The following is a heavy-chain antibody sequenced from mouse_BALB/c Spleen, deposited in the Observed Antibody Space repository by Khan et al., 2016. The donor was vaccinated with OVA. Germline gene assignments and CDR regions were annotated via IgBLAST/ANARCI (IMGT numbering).Heavy chain of an antibody. CDR1: GYTFSSYW. CDR3: AKGGKYGDY. D-gene: IGHD2-1*01. J-gene: IGHJ2*01. CDR2: ILPGSGSS. V-gene: IGHV1-9*01. Sequence: QVQLQQPGAELLKPGASVKISCKATGYTFSSYWIEWVKQRPGHGLEWIGEILPGSGSSNYNEKFKGKATFTADSSSNTAYMQLSSLTSEDSAVYYCAKGGKYGDYWGQGTTLTVSS.